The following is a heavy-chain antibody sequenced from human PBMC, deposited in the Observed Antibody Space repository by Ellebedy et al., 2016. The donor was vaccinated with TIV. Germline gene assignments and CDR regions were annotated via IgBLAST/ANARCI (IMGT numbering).Heavy chain of an antibody. CDR3: SRVAGRYWFDP. V-gene: IGHV1-18*01. Sequence: AASVKVSCKASGYTFTSYGISWVRQAPGQGLEWMGWISVYNGNTNYTQKLQGRVTMTTDTSTSTAYMELRSLRSDDTAVYYCSRVAGRYWFDPWGQGTLVTVSS. D-gene: IGHD3-9*01. CDR1: GYTFTSYG. CDR2: ISVYNGNT. J-gene: IGHJ5*02.